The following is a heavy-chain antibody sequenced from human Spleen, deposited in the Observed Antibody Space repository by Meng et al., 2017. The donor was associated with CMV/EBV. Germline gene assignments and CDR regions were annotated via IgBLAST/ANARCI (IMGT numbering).Heavy chain of an antibody. J-gene: IGHJ4*02. CDR1: GGSISSYS. Sequence: HLQESGPGLVNPSETLSLTCTVSGGSISSYSWSWIRQPAGKVLEWIGRIYTSGSTNYNPSLKSRVTMSVDTSKNQFSLKLSSVTAADTAVYYCARSPYDSSGYYSYGLDYWGQGTLVTVSS. D-gene: IGHD3-22*01. V-gene: IGHV4-4*07. CDR2: IYTSGST. CDR3: ARSPYDSSGYYSYGLDY.